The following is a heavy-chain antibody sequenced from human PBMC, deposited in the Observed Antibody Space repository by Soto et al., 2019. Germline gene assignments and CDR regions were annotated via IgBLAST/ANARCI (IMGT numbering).Heavy chain of an antibody. J-gene: IGHJ4*02. V-gene: IGHV4-59*01. D-gene: IGHD6-6*01. CDR3: VRDAYSSSHFDY. Sequence: QVQLQESGPGLVKPSETLSLTCTVSGASISSYYWSWIRPPPGKRLEWVGFISYSGNTNYNPSLESRVTISVDTSKNQFSLRLSSVTAADTAVYYCVRDAYSSSHFDYWGQGTLVTVSS. CDR1: GASISSYY. CDR2: ISYSGNT.